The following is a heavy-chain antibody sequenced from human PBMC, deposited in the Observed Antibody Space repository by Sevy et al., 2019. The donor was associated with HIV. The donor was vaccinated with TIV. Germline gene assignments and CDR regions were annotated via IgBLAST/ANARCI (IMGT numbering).Heavy chain of an antibody. V-gene: IGHV1-18*01. J-gene: IGHJ5*02. D-gene: IGHD2-15*01. CDR1: GYTFNTYR. CDR3: ARAYCSGGRGYSLAS. CDR2: ISPHNGDT. Sequence: ASVKVSCKVSGYTFNTYRIHWVRQAPGQGLEWMGWISPHNGDTNYAQRLQGRVTMLTDTSSSTAYMELKSLRSDDTAVYYCARAYCSGGRGYSLASWGQGTLVTVSS.